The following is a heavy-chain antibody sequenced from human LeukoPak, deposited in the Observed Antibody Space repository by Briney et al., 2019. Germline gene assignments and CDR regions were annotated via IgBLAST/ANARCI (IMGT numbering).Heavy chain of an antibody. CDR1: GFTFSSYS. CDR2: ISSSSSYI. CDR3: ARVEEAVAGTRATYYFDY. Sequence: PGGSLGLSCAASGFTFSSYSMNWVRQAPGKGLEWVSSISSSSSYIYYADSVKGRFTISRDNAKNSLYLQMNSLRAEDTAVYYCARVEEAVAGTRATYYFDYWGQGTLVTVSS. V-gene: IGHV3-21*01. J-gene: IGHJ4*02. D-gene: IGHD6-19*01.